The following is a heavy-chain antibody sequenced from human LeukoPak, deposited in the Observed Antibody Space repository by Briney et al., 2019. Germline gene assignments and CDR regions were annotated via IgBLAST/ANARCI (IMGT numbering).Heavy chain of an antibody. V-gene: IGHV1-69*05. Sequence: ASVKVSCKASGGTFSSYAISWVRQAPGQGLEWMGRIIPIFGTANYAQKLQCRFTITTDESTSTAYMELSSLRSEDTAVYYCASYSSGWSYYYYMDVWGKGTTVTVSS. CDR3: ASYSSGWSYYYYMDV. D-gene: IGHD6-19*01. CDR1: GGTFSSYA. CDR2: IIPIFGTA. J-gene: IGHJ6*03.